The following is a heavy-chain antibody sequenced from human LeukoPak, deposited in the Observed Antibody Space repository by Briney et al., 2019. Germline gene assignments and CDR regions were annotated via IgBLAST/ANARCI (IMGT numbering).Heavy chain of an antibody. V-gene: IGHV1-69*02. CDR1: GGTFSSYT. CDR2: IIPIHGIA. Sequence: ASVKVSCKSSGGTFSSYTISWVRQPPGQGLEWMGRIIPIHGIANYAQKFQGRVTITVDKSTSTAYMERSSRRSEDTAVFYCARRHQPPYYGMDVWGQGTTVTVS. CDR3: ARRHQPPYYGMDV. J-gene: IGHJ6*02.